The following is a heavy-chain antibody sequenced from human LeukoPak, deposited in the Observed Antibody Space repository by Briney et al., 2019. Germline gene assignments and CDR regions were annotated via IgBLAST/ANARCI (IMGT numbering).Heavy chain of an antibody. CDR1: GGSISSGGHS. CDR2: IYHSGSGST. D-gene: IGHD2-2*01. Sequence: SQTLSLTCTVSGGSISSGGHSWSWIRQPPGTGLEWIGYIYHSGSGSTYYNPSLKSRVTISIDKSKNQFSLKLNSVTAADTAVYYCARALGYCSSTSCYYDYWGQGTLVTVSS. J-gene: IGHJ4*02. CDR3: ARALGYCSSTSCYYDY. V-gene: IGHV4-30-2*01.